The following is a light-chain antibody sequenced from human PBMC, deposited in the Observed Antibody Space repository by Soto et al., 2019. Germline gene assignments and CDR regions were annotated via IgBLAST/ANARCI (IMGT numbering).Light chain of an antibody. CDR2: GAS. CDR1: QSVSSN. J-gene: IGKJ1*01. V-gene: IGKV3-15*01. Sequence: EIMMTQSPATLSVSPGERATLSCRASQSVSSNLAWYQQKPGQAPRLLIYGASTRATGIPARFSGSGSGTEFTLTNSSLQSEDFAVYYCQQYNNWPPWTFGQGTKVDIK. CDR3: QQYNNWPPWT.